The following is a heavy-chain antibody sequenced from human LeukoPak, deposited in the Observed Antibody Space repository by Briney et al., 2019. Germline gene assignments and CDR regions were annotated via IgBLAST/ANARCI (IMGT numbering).Heavy chain of an antibody. CDR1: GYTFTSYG. D-gene: IGHD6-19*01. CDR2: ISAYNGYT. CDR3: ARAGWYELPRYAFDI. J-gene: IGHJ3*02. V-gene: IGHV1-18*01. Sequence: ASVKVSCKASGYTFTSYGISWVRQAPGQGLEWMGWISAYNGYTNHAQKLQGRVTITTDTSTSTAYMELRSLRSDDTAVYYCARAGWYELPRYAFDIWGQGTMVTVSS.